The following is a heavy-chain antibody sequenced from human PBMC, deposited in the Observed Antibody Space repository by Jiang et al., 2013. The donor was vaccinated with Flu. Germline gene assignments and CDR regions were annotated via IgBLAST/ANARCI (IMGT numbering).Heavy chain of an antibody. Sequence: GPGLVKPAETLSLTCSVSGAFITSDGYYWAWIRQPPGKGLEWIGDIYYSEKPNNNPSLKSRVTMSVDTSTKQFSLKVNSVTAADTAVYYCARRAPSWSGYMIDYWGQGLLVTVSS. CDR3: ARRAPSWSGYMIDY. J-gene: IGHJ4*02. V-gene: IGHV4-39*07. CDR1: GAFITSDGYY. D-gene: IGHD3-3*01. CDR2: IYYSEKP.